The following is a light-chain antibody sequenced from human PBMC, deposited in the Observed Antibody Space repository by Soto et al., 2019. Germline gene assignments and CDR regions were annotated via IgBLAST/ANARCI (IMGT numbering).Light chain of an antibody. Sequence: QSVLTQPRSVSGSPGQSLTISCTGADSDVGSYDYVSWYQQYPGKAPKLMIYDVSKRPSGVPDRFSGSKSGNTASLTISGLQAADEAHYYCCSYAGNNILVFGGGTKLTVL. CDR3: CSYAGNNILV. CDR2: DVS. V-gene: IGLV2-11*01. CDR1: DSDVGSYDY. J-gene: IGLJ2*01.